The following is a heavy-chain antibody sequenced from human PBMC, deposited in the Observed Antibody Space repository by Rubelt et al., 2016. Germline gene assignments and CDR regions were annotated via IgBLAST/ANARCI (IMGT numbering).Heavy chain of an antibody. V-gene: IGHV1-18*01. J-gene: IGHJ2*01. CDR3: ARDRIRIAARQGWYFDL. CDR1: GYTFTSSG. CDR2: ISASNGTP. Sequence: QVQLVQSGAEVKKPGASVKVSCKASGYTFTSSGLSWVRQAPGPGLEWMGWISASNGTPNYAQKLQGRVTMTTDTSTSTAYMELRSLRSDDTAVYYCARDRIRIAARQGWYFDLWGRGTLVTVSS. D-gene: IGHD6-6*01.